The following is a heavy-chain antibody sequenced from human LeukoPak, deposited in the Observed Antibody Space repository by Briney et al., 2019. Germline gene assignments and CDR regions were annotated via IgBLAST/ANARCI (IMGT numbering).Heavy chain of an antibody. Sequence: SGGSLRLSCAASGFTFGRYAMSWVRQAPGKGLEWVSTIGGSGATTYYADSVKGRFTISRDNSKNTMYLQMNSLRAEDTALYYCAKDRPYDYDSSGFTAFDIWGQGTMVTVS. CDR1: GFTFGRYA. D-gene: IGHD3-22*01. J-gene: IGHJ3*02. CDR2: IGGSGATT. CDR3: AKDRPYDYDSSGFTAFDI. V-gene: IGHV3-23*01.